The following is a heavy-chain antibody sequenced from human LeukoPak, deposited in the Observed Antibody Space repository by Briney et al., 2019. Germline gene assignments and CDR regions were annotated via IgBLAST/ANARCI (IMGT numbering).Heavy chain of an antibody. D-gene: IGHD1-1*01. J-gene: IGHJ4*02. CDR3: ATDSPETAAFDY. V-gene: IGHV3-48*04. CDR1: GFSFSTYR. Sequence: GGSLRLSCTASGFSFSTYRMNWVRQAPGKGLEWVSYIVGSSSNIYYADSVKGRFTISRDNAKNSLYLQMDSLRAEDTAVYYCATDSPETAAFDYWGQGTLVTVSS. CDR2: IVGSSSNI.